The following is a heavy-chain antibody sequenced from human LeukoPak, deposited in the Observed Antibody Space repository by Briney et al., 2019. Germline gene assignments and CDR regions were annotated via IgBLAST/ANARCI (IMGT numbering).Heavy chain of an antibody. J-gene: IGHJ4*02. D-gene: IGHD6-13*01. CDR3: ARDLNRIAAFHPPDFDY. CDR2: INWKGGST. V-gene: IGHV3-20*04. Sequence: GGSLRLSCAASGFTFDDYGMSWVRQAPGKGLEWVSGINWKGGSTVYADSVEGRFTISRDNAKNSLYLQMNSLRVEDTALYYCARDLNRIAAFHPPDFDYRGQGPLVTVSP. CDR1: GFTFDDYG.